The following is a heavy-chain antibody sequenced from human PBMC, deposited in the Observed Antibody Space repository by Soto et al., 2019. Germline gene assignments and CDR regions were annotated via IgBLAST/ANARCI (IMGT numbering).Heavy chain of an antibody. CDR3: ASLKLELRPTLDHYFDY. V-gene: IGHV4-30-4*01. CDR1: GGSISSGDYY. CDR2: IYYSGST. D-gene: IGHD1-7*01. J-gene: IGHJ4*02. Sequence: SETLSLTCTVSGGSISSGDYYWSWIRQPPGKGLEWIGYIYYSGSTYYNPSLKSRVTISVDTSKNQFSLKLSSVTAADTAVYYCASLKLELRPTLDHYFDYRGQGTLVTVSS.